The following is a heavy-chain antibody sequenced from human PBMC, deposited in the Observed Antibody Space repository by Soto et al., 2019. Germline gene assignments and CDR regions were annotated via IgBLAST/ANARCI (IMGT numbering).Heavy chain of an antibody. CDR1: GESISSSSYY. Sequence: SETLSLTCIVSGESISSSSYYWGWIRQPPGKGLEWIGSIYYSGRTYYNPSFKSRVTISIDTSKNQFSLKLSSVTATDTAVYYCALQRKTVVTNDYFDHWGQGALVTVSS. V-gene: IGHV4-39*01. CDR3: ALQRKTVVTNDYFDH. CDR2: IYYSGRT. J-gene: IGHJ4*02. D-gene: IGHD2-8*01.